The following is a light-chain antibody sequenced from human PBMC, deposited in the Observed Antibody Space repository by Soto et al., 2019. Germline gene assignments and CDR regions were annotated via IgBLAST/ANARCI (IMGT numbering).Light chain of an antibody. J-gene: IGKJ3*01. CDR3: QQLNSFPIP. V-gene: IGKV1-9*01. CDR1: QGISSF. Sequence: QLTQSPSSLSASVGDRVTITCRASQGISSFLAWYQQKPGKAPKLLIYAASTLQSGVPSRFSGSGSGTDFTLTISSLQPEDFATYYCQQLNSFPIPFGPGTKVDIK. CDR2: AAS.